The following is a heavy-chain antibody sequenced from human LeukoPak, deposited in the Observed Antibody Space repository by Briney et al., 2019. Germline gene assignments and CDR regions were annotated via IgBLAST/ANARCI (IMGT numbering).Heavy chain of an antibody. CDR3: AQDPPTKPYHFDY. CDR2: INWNSDII. J-gene: IGHJ4*02. Sequence: PGGSLSLSCAASGFTFDDYAMNWVRQAPGKGLEWVSSINWNSDIIKYADSVKGRFTISRDNAKNSLYLQMNSLRTEDTALYYCAQDPPTKPYHFDYWGQGPLVTVSS. V-gene: IGHV3-9*01. CDR1: GFTFDDYA.